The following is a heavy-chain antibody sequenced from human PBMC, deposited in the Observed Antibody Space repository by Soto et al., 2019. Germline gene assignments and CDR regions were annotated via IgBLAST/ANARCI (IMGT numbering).Heavy chain of an antibody. J-gene: IGHJ6*01. V-gene: IGHV1-69*12. CDR3: AIYRLPDRPYRYYGMDV. D-gene: IGHD6-6*01. CDR2: IVPMFGTS. CDR1: GGTFSSYA. Sequence: QVHLVQSGAEVKKPGSSVKISCAASGGTFSSYAISWVRQAPGQRLEWMGLIVPMFGTSNSTQTFQGRLTVAADESTSTAYMELSSLTAEETAVYYCAIYRLPDRPYRYYGMDVWEQGTTVIVSP.